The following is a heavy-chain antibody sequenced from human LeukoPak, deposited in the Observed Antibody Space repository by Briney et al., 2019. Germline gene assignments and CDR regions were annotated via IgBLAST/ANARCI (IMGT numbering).Heavy chain of an antibody. CDR1: GFTFSSYD. J-gene: IGHJ4*02. V-gene: IGHV3-13*01. CDR2: IGTAGDT. D-gene: IGHD1-26*01. CDR3: ARDQKWELLLPFNFDY. Sequence: GGSLRLSCAASGFTFSSYDMHWVRQATGKGLEWVSAIGTAGDTYYPGSVKGRFTISRENAKNSLYLQMNSLRAEDTAVYYCARDQKWELLLPFNFDYWGQGTLVTVSS.